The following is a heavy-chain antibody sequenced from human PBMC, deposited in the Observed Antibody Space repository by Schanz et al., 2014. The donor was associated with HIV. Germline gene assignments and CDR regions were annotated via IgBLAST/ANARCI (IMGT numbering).Heavy chain of an antibody. Sequence: EVHLVESGGGLVQPGGSLRLSCAASGFTFSDYWMSWVRQAPGKGLEWVSVISGSGGSTYYADSVKGRFTISRDNSKNTLYLQMNRLRAEDTAVYYCAKCSTMVRGTGMDVWGQGTTVTVSS. D-gene: IGHD3-10*01. V-gene: IGHV3-23*04. CDR3: AKCSTMVRGTGMDV. J-gene: IGHJ6*02. CDR1: GFTFSDYW. CDR2: ISGSGGST.